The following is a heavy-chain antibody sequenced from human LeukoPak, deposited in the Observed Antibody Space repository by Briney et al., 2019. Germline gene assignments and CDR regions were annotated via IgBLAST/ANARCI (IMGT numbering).Heavy chain of an antibody. CDR1: GGSISSYY. CDR3: ARDRLRGGYFDY. J-gene: IGHJ4*02. D-gene: IGHD3-10*01. CDR2: IYYSGST. V-gene: IGHV4-59*01. Sequence: SETLSLTCTVSGGSISSYYWSWLRQPPGKGLEWIGYIYYSGSTNYNPSLKSRVTISVDTSKNQFSLKLSSVTAADTAGYYCARDRLRGGYFDYWGQGTLVTVSS.